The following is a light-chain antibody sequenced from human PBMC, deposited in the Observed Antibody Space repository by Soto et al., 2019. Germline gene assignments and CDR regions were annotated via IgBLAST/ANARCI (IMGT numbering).Light chain of an antibody. V-gene: IGKV1-5*03. CDR1: QNVSNW. Sequence: DVEMTQSPSTLPTSIGDRVTINCRASQNVSNWLAWYQQKPGKAPQLLIYKASRQESGVPSRFSASGSGPDFALTINCLQSDDVATYFGQQYSQESTFGQGTKLEIK. J-gene: IGKJ2*01. CDR3: QQYSQEST. CDR2: KAS.